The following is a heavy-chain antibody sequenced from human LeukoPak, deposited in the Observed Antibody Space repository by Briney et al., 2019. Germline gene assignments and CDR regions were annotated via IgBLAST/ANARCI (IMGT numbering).Heavy chain of an antibody. Sequence: PGGSLRLSCAASGFTFSSYEMNWVRQSPGKGLECISYISSDDRTIYYADSVKGRFTISRDNAKNSLYLQMNSLRAEDTAVYYCARGSSWDYFDYWGQGTLVTVSS. CDR2: ISSDDRTI. D-gene: IGHD6-13*01. CDR1: GFTFSSYE. J-gene: IGHJ4*02. CDR3: ARGSSWDYFDY. V-gene: IGHV3-48*03.